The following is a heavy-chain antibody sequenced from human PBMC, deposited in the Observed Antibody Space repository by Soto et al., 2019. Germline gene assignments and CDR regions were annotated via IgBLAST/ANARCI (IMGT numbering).Heavy chain of an antibody. V-gene: IGHV4-34*01. CDR1: GGSFSGYY. Sequence: SETLSLTCAVYGGSFSGYYWSWIRQPPGKGLEWIGEINYSGSTNYNPSLKSRVTISVDTSKNQFSLKLSSVTAADTAVYYCARGGYDFWSGYYSERVSFQHWGQGTLVTVSS. CDR3: ARGGYDFWSGYYSERVSFQH. J-gene: IGHJ1*01. CDR2: INYSGST. D-gene: IGHD3-3*01.